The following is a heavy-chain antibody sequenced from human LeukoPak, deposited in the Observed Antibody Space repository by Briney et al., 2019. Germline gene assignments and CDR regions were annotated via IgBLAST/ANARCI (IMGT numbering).Heavy chain of an antibody. D-gene: IGHD6-19*01. J-gene: IGHJ4*02. V-gene: IGHV3-23*01. CDR2: IRAGGGNT. CDR3: AKALGEVAGTLDY. Sequence: GGSLRLSCAASGFTFSSYALSWVRQAPGKGLQWVSTIRAGGGNTYYADSVNGRFTVSRDSSKNTLYLQMSSLGAEDTAVYYCAKALGEVAGTLDYWGQGTPVTVSS. CDR1: GFTFSSYA.